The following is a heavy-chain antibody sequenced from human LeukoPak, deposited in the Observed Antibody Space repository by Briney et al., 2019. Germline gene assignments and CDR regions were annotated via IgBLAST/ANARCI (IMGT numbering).Heavy chain of an antibody. J-gene: IGHJ6*03. D-gene: IGHD1-7*01. CDR2: FDPEDGET. V-gene: IGHV1-24*01. CDR3: ATGGTLTGTTWYYYYMDV. CDR1: GYTLTELS. Sequence: ASMKVSCKVSGYTLTELSMHWVRQAPGKGLEGMGGFDPEDGETIYAQKFQGRVTMTEDTSTDTAYMELSSLRSEDTAVYYCATGGTLTGTTWYYYYMDVWGKGTTVTVSS.